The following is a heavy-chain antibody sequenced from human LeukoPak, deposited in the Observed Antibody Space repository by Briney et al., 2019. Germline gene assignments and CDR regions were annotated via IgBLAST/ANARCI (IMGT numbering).Heavy chain of an antibody. J-gene: IGHJ5*02. Sequence: ASVKVSCKASGYTFTSYGISWVRQAPGQGLEWMGWISAYNGNTNYAQKLQGRVTMTTDTSTSTAYMELRSLRSDDTAVYYCARDEGYCSSTSCYDRGSWFDPWGQGTLVTVSS. CDR3: ARDEGYCSSTSCYDRGSWFDP. CDR2: ISAYNGNT. D-gene: IGHD2-2*01. CDR1: GYTFTSYG. V-gene: IGHV1-18*01.